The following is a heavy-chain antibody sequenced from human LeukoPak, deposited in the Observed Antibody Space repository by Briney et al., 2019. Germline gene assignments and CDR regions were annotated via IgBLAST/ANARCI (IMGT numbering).Heavy chain of an antibody. Sequence: SETLSLTRTVSGVSISSSSYYWGWIRQPPGKGLEWIGSIYYSGSTYYNPSLKSRVTISVDTSKNQFSLKLSSVTAADTAVYYCARHVNWGRTNYFDYWGQGTLVTVSS. V-gene: IGHV4-39*01. CDR3: ARHVNWGRTNYFDY. CDR2: IYYSGST. J-gene: IGHJ4*02. D-gene: IGHD7-27*01. CDR1: GVSISSSSYY.